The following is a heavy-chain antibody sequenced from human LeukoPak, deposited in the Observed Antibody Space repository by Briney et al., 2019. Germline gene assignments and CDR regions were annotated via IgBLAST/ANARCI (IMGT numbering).Heavy chain of an antibody. CDR3: AKAGFDDSSGYYPYFDY. CDR1: GFTFSSYG. J-gene: IGHJ4*02. Sequence: PGGSLRLSCAASGFTFSSYGMHWVRQAPGKGLEWVAVISYDGSNKYYADSVKGRFTISRDNSKNTLYLQMHSLRAEDTAVYYCAKAGFDDSSGYYPYFDYWGQGTLVTVSS. CDR2: ISYDGSNK. V-gene: IGHV3-30*18. D-gene: IGHD3-22*01.